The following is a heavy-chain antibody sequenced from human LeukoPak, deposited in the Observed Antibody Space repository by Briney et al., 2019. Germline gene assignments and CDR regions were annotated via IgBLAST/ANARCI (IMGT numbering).Heavy chain of an antibody. V-gene: IGHV4-31*11. CDR3: AREGAVADSNYHYYYMDV. CDR1: GGSISSGGYF. J-gene: IGHJ6*03. Sequence: SQTLSLTCAVSGGSISSGGYFWSWIRQLPGKGLEWIGNIYFSGSTYYNPSLKSRLTISVDTSKNQFSLKVSSVTAADTAVYYCAREGAVADSNYHYYYMDVWGIGTTVTVSS. CDR2: IYFSGST. D-gene: IGHD6-13*01.